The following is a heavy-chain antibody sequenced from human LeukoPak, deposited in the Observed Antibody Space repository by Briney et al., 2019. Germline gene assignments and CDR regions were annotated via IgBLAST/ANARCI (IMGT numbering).Heavy chain of an antibody. CDR2: ISYDGSNK. CDR3: AKDGRARDAFDI. D-gene: IGHD5-12*01. J-gene: IGHJ3*02. CDR1: GFTFSSYG. V-gene: IGHV3-30*18. Sequence: GRSLRLSCAGSGFTFSSYGMHWVRQAPGKGLEWVAVISYDGSNKYYADSVKGRFTISRDNSKNTLYLQMNSLRAEDTAVYYCAKDGRARDAFDIWGQGTMVTVSS.